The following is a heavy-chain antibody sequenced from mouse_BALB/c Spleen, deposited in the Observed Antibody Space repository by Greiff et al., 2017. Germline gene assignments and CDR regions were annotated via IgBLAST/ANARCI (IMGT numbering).Heavy chain of an antibody. CDR1: GFSLTSYG. J-gene: IGHJ3*01. Sequence: VQLVESGPGLVQPSQSLSITCTVSGFSLTSYGVHWVRQSPGKGLEWLGVIWSGGSTDDYAAFISRLSISKDNSKSQVFFKMNSLQADDTAIYYCARNSYGNFFAYWGQGTLVTVSA. V-gene: IGHV2-4-1*01. D-gene: IGHD2-1*01. CDR3: ARNSYGNFFAY. CDR2: IWSGGST.